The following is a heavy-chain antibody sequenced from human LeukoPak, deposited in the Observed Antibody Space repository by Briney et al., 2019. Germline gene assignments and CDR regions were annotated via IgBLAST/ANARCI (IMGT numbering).Heavy chain of an antibody. CDR1: GGSISSGDYY. J-gene: IGHJ4*02. V-gene: IGHV4-30-4*01. Sequence: SETLSLTCTVSGGSISSGDYYWSWIRQPPGKGLEWIGYIYYSGSTYYNPSLKSRVTISVDTSKNQFSLKLSSVTAADTAVYYCARGYGVTMLVPYGYYFDYWGQGTLVTVSS. CDR3: ARGYGVTMLVPYGYYFDY. CDR2: IYYSGST. D-gene: IGHD3-22*01.